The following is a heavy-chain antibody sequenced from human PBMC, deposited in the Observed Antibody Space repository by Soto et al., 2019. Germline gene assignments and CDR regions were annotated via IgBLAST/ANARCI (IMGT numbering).Heavy chain of an antibody. CDR3: NAWFGEFFYTMDV. Sequence: QVQLVQSGAEVKKPGASVRVSCKGSGYTFTTHPIHWVRHAPGQGLEWMGWIDAGNGYTKSSQWFQGRLTITMDTSVTTAYMELSSLRSEDTAVYYCNAWFGEFFYTMDVWGQGTTVTVSS. CDR1: GYTFTTHP. J-gene: IGHJ6*02. CDR2: IDAGNGYT. D-gene: IGHD3-10*01. V-gene: IGHV1-3*01.